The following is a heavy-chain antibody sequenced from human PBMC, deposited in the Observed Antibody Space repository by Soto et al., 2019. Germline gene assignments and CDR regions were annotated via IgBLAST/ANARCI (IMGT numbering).Heavy chain of an antibody. CDR3: ARGQEGVVATH. D-gene: IGHD5-12*01. Sequence: QVQLQQWGAGLLKPSETLSLNCAVNGGSLSGYYWSWIRQPPGKGLEWIGEIKDGGRTNYSPSLKRXXPXPXDTANNQFSRRLYSVTAADTGVYYCARGQEGVVATHWDQGTLVTVSS. CDR2: IKDGGRT. V-gene: IGHV4-34*01. J-gene: IGHJ4*02. CDR1: GGSLSGYY.